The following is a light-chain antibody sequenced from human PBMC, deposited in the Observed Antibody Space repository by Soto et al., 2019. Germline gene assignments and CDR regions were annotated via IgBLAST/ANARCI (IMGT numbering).Light chain of an antibody. CDR3: QQSYSSPPT. CDR2: AAS. V-gene: IGKV1-39*01. Sequence: DIEMTQSPPSLSASVGDRITITCRASQSISTYLNWYQQKPGKAPKLLIFAASSLQSGVPSRFSGSRSGPDFTLTISSLQPEDFATYYCQQSYSSPPTFGQGTKLEIK. CDR1: QSISTY. J-gene: IGKJ1*01.